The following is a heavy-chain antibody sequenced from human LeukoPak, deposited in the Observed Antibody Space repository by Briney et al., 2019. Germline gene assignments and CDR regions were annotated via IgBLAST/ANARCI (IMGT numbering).Heavy chain of an antibody. J-gene: IGHJ4*02. Sequence: PGGSLRLSCVVSGFTFSSYTMNWVRQVPGKGLEWVSYIRSTSSAMYYAESVKGRFTISRDNAKNSLYLQMDGLRDEDTAVYYCARNGGYSPLDYWGQGTLVTVSS. CDR1: GFTFSSYT. CDR2: IRSTSSAM. D-gene: IGHD6-13*01. CDR3: ARNGGYSPLDY. V-gene: IGHV3-48*02.